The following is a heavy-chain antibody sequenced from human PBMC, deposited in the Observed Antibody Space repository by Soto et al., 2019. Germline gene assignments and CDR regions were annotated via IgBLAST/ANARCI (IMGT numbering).Heavy chain of an antibody. CDR3: TKGATSPFDS. CDR2: INQDGTEK. J-gene: IGHJ4*02. V-gene: IGHV3-7*03. Sequence: QPGGSLRLSCSASGLAFSTHWITWVRQAPGKGLEWVANINQDGTEKYYVDSVKGQVTISADNSINTAYLQLLNLKASDTAIYYCTKGATSPFDSWGQGTRVTVSS. CDR1: GLAFSTHW. D-gene: IGHD3-16*01.